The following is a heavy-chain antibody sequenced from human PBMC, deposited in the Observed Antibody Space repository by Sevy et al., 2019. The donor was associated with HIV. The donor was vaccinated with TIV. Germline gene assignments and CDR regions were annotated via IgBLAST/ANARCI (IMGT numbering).Heavy chain of an antibody. CDR3: VREFSGASPYFDN. D-gene: IGHD1-26*01. Sequence: GGSLRLSCAASGFIFSNYGMHWVRQAPGKGPEWVAVIWYDGSNPSYVDSVQGRFTISRDNSRNTLYLEMSSLRVEDTSVYYCVREFSGASPYFDNWGQGSLVTVSS. J-gene: IGHJ4*02. CDR1: GFIFSNYG. CDR2: IWYDGSNP. V-gene: IGHV3-33*01.